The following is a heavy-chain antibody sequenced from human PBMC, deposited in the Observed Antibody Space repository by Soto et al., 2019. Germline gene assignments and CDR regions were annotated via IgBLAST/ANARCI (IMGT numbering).Heavy chain of an antibody. Sequence: EVQLLESGGGLVQPGGSLRLSCAASGFTFSSYAMSWVRQAPGKGLEWVSAISGSGGSTYYADSVKGRFTISRDNSKNTLYLQMNSLRAEDKAVYYCAKSSGRGPDQFDYWGQGTLVTVSS. CDR2: ISGSGGST. V-gene: IGHV3-23*01. J-gene: IGHJ4*02. CDR1: GFTFSSYA. D-gene: IGHD3-10*01. CDR3: AKSSGRGPDQFDY.